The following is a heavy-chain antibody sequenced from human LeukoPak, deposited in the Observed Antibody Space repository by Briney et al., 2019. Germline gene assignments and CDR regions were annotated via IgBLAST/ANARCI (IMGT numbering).Heavy chain of an antibody. D-gene: IGHD6-13*01. Sequence: PGGSLRLSCAASGFTFSDYYMSWIRQAPGKGLEWVSYISSSGSTIYYADSVKGRFTISRDNSKNTLYLQMNRLRAEDTAVYYCAKGAAAASYYSDYWGQGTLVTVSS. CDR1: GFTFSDYY. CDR3: AKGAAAASYYSDY. J-gene: IGHJ4*02. V-gene: IGHV3-11*04. CDR2: ISSSGSTI.